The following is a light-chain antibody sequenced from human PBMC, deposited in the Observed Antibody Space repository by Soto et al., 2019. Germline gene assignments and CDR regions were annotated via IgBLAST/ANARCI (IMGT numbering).Light chain of an antibody. CDR2: EVN. CDR1: SSDVGSYNR. CDR3: SLYISGSTYV. J-gene: IGLJ1*01. V-gene: IGLV2-18*01. Sequence: SVLTQPPSVSGSPGQSLTISCTGTSSDVGSYNRLSWYQQPPGTAPKLIMYEVNTRPSGVPDRFSGSKSGSTASLTISGLQAEDEADYYCSLYISGSTYVFGTGTKVTVL.